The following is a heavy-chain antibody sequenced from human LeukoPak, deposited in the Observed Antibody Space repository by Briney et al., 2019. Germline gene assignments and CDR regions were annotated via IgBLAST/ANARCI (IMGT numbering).Heavy chain of an antibody. V-gene: IGHV4-34*01. D-gene: IGHD1-26*01. J-gene: IGHJ4*02. CDR1: GGSFSGYY. CDR3: AAGPWELDF. Sequence: SETLSLTCAVYGGSFSGYYWSWIRQPPGKGLDWIGEINHSGSTNYNPSLKSRATISVDTSNNQFSLRLTSVTAADTAMYYCAAGPWELDFWGQGTLVTVSS. CDR2: INHSGST.